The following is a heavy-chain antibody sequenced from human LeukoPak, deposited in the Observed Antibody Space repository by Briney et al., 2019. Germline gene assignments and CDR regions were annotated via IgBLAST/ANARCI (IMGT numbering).Heavy chain of an antibody. CDR1: GFTFSSYA. CDR2: ISGSGGST. CDR3: AKDYYPSWASCCTFDY. V-gene: IGHV3-23*01. Sequence: GGSLRLSCAASGFTFSSYAMSWVRQAPGKGLEWVSAISGSGGSTYYADSVKGRFTISRDNSKNTLYLQMNSLRAEDTAVYYCAKDYYPSWASCCTFDYWGQGTLVTVSS. J-gene: IGHJ4*02. D-gene: IGHD2-2*01.